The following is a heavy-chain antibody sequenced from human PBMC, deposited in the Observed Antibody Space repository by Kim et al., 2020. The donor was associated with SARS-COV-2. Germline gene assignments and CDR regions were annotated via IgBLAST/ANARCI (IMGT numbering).Heavy chain of an antibody. D-gene: IGHD3-9*01. CDR1: GFTFSSYA. J-gene: IGHJ4*02. V-gene: IGHV3-23*01. Sequence: GGSLRLSCAASGFTFSSYAMSWVRQAPGKGLEWVSAISGSGGSTYYADSVKGRFTISRDNSKNTLYLQMNSLRAEDTAVYYCAKGFRPPNSYDILTGYYDYWGQGTLVTVSS. CDR3: AKGFRPPNSYDILTGYYDY. CDR2: ISGSGGST.